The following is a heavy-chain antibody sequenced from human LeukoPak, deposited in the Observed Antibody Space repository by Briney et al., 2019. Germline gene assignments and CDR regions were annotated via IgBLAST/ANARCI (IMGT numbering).Heavy chain of an antibody. CDR3: ARGAEYYYDSSGYPY. D-gene: IGHD3-22*01. J-gene: IGHJ4*02. V-gene: IGHV1-18*01. CDR1: GYTFTSYG. CDR2: ISAYNGNT. Sequence: ASVKVSCKASGYTFTSYGIGWVRQAPGQGLEWMGWISAYNGNTNYAQKLQGRVTMTTDTSTSTAYMELRSLRSDDTAVYYCARGAEYYYDSSGYPYWGQETLVTVSS.